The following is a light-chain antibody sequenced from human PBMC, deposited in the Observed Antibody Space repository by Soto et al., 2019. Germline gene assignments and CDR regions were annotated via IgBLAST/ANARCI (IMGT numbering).Light chain of an antibody. CDR1: SNDVGGYDY. CDR2: EVT. Sequence: QSVLTQPASVSGSPGLSITISCTGTSNDVGGYDYVSWYRQHPDRAPRLLIYEVTNRPSGISDRFSGSRSGNTASLTISGLQAADEADYYCSLYTSENAYVFGTGTKVTVL. CDR3: SLYTSENAYV. V-gene: IGLV2-14*01. J-gene: IGLJ1*01.